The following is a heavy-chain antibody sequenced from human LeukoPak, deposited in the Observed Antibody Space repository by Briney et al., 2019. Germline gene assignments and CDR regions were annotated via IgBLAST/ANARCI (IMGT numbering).Heavy chain of an antibody. CDR2: IGIYGGAT. CDR1: GFSFRNYE. CDR3: ARGRHRNYYTSGNYPDALDV. Sequence: PGDSLTLSCVVSGFSFRNYEMHWVRQAPGNGLEYVAGIGIYGGATIYADSVRSRVTISRDNSKNTMYLQMRSLRVEDTALYYCARGRHRNYYTSGNYPDALDVWGQGTMVTVSS. D-gene: IGHD3-10*01. V-gene: IGHV3-64*02. J-gene: IGHJ3*01.